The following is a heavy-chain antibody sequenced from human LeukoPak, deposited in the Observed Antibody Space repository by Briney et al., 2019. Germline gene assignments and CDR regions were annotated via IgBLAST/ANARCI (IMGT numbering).Heavy chain of an antibody. CDR2: IQYDGTDI. V-gene: IGHV3-30*02. J-gene: IGHJ4*02. CDR1: EFTFSSHG. CDR3: VKSIVAGTGIFDS. Sequence: GGSLRLSCAASEFTFSSHGIHWVRQAPGEGLEWVAYIQYDGTDIFYADSVKGRFTISRDNSKNTLYLQMDSLRVDDTAVFYCVKSIVAGTGIFDSWGQGTLVTVSS. D-gene: IGHD1-26*01.